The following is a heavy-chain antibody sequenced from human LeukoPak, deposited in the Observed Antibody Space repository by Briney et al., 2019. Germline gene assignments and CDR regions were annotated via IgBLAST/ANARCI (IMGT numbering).Heavy chain of an antibody. CDR2: INHSGST. V-gene: IGHV4-34*01. CDR1: GGSFSGYY. J-gene: IGHJ4*02. D-gene: IGHD2-2*01. Sequence: SETLSLTCAVYGGSFSGYYWSWIRQPPGKGLEWIGEINHSGSTNYNPSLKSRVTISVDTSKNQFSLKLSSVTAADTAVYYCARGGGGYCSGTSCLKIDYWGQGTLVTVSS. CDR3: ARGGGGYCSGTSCLKIDY.